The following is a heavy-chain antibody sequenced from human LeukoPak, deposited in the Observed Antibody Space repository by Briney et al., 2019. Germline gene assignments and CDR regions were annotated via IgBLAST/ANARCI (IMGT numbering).Heavy chain of an antibody. D-gene: IGHD4-17*01. Sequence: VKVSCKASGYTFTSYGISWVRQAPGQGLEWMGWISAYNGNTNYAQKLQGRVTMTTDTSTSTAYMELRSLRSDDTAVYYCARDLISLTVTTPLSDYWGQGTLVAVSS. V-gene: IGHV1-18*01. CDR3: ARDLISLTVTTPLSDY. J-gene: IGHJ4*02. CDR1: GYTFTSYG. CDR2: ISAYNGNT.